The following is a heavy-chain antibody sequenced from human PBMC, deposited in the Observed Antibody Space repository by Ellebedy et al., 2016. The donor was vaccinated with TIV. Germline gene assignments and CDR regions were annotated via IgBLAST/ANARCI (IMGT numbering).Heavy chain of an antibody. CDR3: ARNQMRWGAWYDQGHFDF. CDR1: GGSISRGNYY. CDR2: IYNTGST. J-gene: IGHJ4*02. D-gene: IGHD6-19*01. V-gene: IGHV4-61*02. Sequence: SETLSLXXTVSGGSISRGNYYWTWIRQPAGKGLEWIGRIYNTGSTNYNPSLKSRGTLSVDTSKNQFSLNLRSVTAADTAVYFCARNQMRWGAWYDQGHFDFWGQGILVTVSS.